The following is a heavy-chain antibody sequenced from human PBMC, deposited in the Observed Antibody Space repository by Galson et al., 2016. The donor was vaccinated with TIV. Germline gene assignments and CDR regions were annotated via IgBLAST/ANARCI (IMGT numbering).Heavy chain of an antibody. CDR1: GFAFRSSA. Sequence: SLRLSCAASGFAFRSSAMYWVRQAPGKGLQCVAIIPYDGNYKYYADSVKGRFTISRDNSMNRLYLQMNDLTPADTALYYCAREDHQYGSGWYSYYYYYGMDIWGQGTTVTVS. V-gene: IGHV3-30*04. CDR3: AREDHQYGSGWYSYYYYYGMDI. CDR2: IPYDGNYK. D-gene: IGHD6-13*01. J-gene: IGHJ6*02.